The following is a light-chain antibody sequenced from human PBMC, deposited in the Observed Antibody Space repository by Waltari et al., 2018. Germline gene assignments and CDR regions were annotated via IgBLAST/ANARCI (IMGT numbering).Light chain of an antibody. J-gene: IGKJ4*01. CDR1: QDIRKN. Sequence: DIQMTQSPFSLSASVGERVTITCQASQDIRKNLNWFHQKPGKAPQVLIFDASNSQAAVPSRFSGSGSGTDFAFTIGSLQPEDIGTYYCQQYANLPLTFGGGTRVEIK. V-gene: IGKV1-33*01. CDR2: DAS. CDR3: QQYANLPLT.